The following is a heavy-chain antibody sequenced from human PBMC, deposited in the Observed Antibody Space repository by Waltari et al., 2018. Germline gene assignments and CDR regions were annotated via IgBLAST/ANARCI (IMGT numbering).Heavy chain of an antibody. Sequence: EVQLVQSGAEVKKPGESLRISCKASGYTFTDYWIDWVRQMPGKGLELMGFIYPGDSEARYCPSFQGQVTISVDKSISTAYVQWSGLKASYTAMYFCARRNGPSDYWGQGTLVAVSS. J-gene: IGHJ4*02. V-gene: IGHV5-51*01. D-gene: IGHD1-1*01. CDR2: IYPGDSEA. CDR1: GYTFTDYW. CDR3: ARRNGPSDY.